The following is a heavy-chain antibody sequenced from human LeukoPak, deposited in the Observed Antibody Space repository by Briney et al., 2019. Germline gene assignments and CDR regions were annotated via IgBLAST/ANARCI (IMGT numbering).Heavy chain of an antibody. CDR1: GGSISSYY. D-gene: IGHD3-22*01. V-gene: IGHV4-59*01. CDR2: IYYSGST. CDR3: ARAHYYYDSSGYLSPFDY. Sequence: PSETLSLTCTVSGGSISSYYWSWIRQPPGKGLEWIGYIYYSGSTNYNPSLKSRVTISVDTSKNQFSLKLSSVTAADTGVYYCARAHYYYDSSGYLSPFDYWGQGTLVTVSS. J-gene: IGHJ4*02.